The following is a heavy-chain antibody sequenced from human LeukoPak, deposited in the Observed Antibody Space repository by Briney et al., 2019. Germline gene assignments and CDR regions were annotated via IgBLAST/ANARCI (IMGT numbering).Heavy chain of an antibody. D-gene: IGHD2-15*01. J-gene: IGHJ4*02. CDR2: IKQDGSEK. V-gene: IGHV3-7*01. Sequence: GGSLRLSCAASGFIFSSYWMSWVRQAPGKGLEWVANIKQDGSEKYYVDSVKGRFTISRDNAKNSLYLQMNSLRAEDTAVYYCARALPDIVVVVAHFDYWGQGTPVTVSS. CDR1: GFIFSSYW. CDR3: ARALPDIVVVVAHFDY.